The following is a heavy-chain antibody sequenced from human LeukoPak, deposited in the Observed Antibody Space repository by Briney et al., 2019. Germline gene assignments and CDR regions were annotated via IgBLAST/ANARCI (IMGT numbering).Heavy chain of an antibody. Sequence: ASVKVSCKASGYTFTSYGISWVRQAPGQGLEWMGWINPNSGGTNYAQKFQGRVTMTRDTSISTAYMELSRLRSDDTAVYYCARMYSQLVPHALGYWGQGALVTVSS. CDR1: GYTFTSYG. J-gene: IGHJ4*02. CDR3: ARMYSQLVPHALGY. D-gene: IGHD1-26*01. V-gene: IGHV1-2*02. CDR2: INPNSGGT.